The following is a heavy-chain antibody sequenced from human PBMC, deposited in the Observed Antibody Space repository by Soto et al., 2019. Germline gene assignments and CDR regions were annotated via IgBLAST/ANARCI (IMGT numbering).Heavy chain of an antibody. CDR2: INPSGGST. CDR3: AREGVAPYYYYGMDV. CDR1: GYTFTSYY. V-gene: IGHV1-46*01. D-gene: IGHD5-12*01. Sequence: ASVTVSCKASGYTFTSYYMHWVRQAPGQGLEWMGIINPSGGSTSYAQKFQGRVTMTTDTSTSTVHMEVRSLRSDDTAVYYCAREGVAPYYYYGMDVWGQGTPVTVSS. J-gene: IGHJ6*02.